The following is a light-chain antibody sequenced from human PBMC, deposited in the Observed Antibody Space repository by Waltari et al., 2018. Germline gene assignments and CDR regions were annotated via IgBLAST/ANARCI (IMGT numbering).Light chain of an antibody. J-gene: IGLJ3*02. CDR2: VNSDGSH. CDR3: ETGGHGTWV. V-gene: IGLV4-69*01. CDR1: SGHSSNI. Sequence: QLVLTQSPSASASLGASVKLTCTLSSGHSSNIIAWLQQRPERGPRYLMKVNSDGSHSKGDDIPDRFSGSSSGAELYLIISSLQSEDEADYYCETGGHGTWVFGGGTKLTVL.